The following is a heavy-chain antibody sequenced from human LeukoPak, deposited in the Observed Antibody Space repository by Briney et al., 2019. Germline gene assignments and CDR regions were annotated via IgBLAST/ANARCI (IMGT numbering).Heavy chain of an antibody. CDR2: INPNSGGT. V-gene: IGHV1-2*02. J-gene: IGHJ4*02. Sequence: ASVKVSCKASGYTFTNYDIHWVRQAPGQGLEWMGWINPNSGGTNYAQKFQGRVTMTRDTSISTAYMELSRLRSDDTAVYYCARDPRYSGSYSGYFDYWGQGTLVTVSS. CDR1: GYTFTNYD. D-gene: IGHD1-26*01. CDR3: ARDPRYSGSYSGYFDY.